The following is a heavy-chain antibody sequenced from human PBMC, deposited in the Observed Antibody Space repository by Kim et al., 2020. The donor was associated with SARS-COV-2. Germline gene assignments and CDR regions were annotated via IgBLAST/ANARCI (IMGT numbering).Heavy chain of an antibody. CDR2: IDPSDSYT. D-gene: IGHD6-19*01. J-gene: IGHJ4*02. V-gene: IGHV5-10-1*01. CDR1: GYSFTSYW. Sequence: GESLKISCKGSGYSFTSYWIRWVRQMPGKGLEWMGRIDPSDSYTNYSPSFQGHVTISADKSISTAYLQWRSLKASDTAMYYCATSAVAGTFDYWGQGTLVTVSS. CDR3: ATSAVAGTFDY.